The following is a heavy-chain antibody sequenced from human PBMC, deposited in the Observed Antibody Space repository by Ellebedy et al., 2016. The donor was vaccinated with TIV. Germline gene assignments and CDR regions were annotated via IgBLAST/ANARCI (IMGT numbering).Heavy chain of an antibody. J-gene: IGHJ6*02. Sequence: MPSETLSLTCTVSGGSISSYYWSRIRQPPGKGLEWIGYIYYSGSTNYNPSLKSRVTISVDTSKNQFSLKLSSVTAADTAVYYCARGRSIKPLIYGPRGPGYYYYGMDVWGQGTTVTVSS. V-gene: IGHV4-59*12. D-gene: IGHD4-17*01. CDR1: GGSISSYY. CDR3: ARGRSIKPLIYGPRGPGYYYYGMDV. CDR2: IYYSGST.